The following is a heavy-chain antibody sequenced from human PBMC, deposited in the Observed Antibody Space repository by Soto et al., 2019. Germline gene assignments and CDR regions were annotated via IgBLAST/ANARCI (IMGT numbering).Heavy chain of an antibody. D-gene: IGHD6-19*01. CDR3: ARGCSSCLIGFDT. V-gene: IGHV4-4*02. Sequence: SETLSLTCVVSGGSVSSYYWWSWVRQSPEKGLEWIGEIFQSGKTAYNPSLKSRATISLDKSQNQFSLSLSSETAADTAMYYCARGCSSCLIGFDTWGQGTLVTVSS. CDR1: GGSVSSYYW. CDR2: IFQSGKT. J-gene: IGHJ3*02.